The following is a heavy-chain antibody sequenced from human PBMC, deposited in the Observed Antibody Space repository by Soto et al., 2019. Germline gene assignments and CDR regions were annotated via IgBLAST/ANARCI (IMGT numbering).Heavy chain of an antibody. D-gene: IGHD6-6*01. Sequence: SETLSLTCAVCGGSFSGYYWSWIRQPPGKGLEWIGEINYSGSTNYNPSLKSRVTISVDTSKNQFSLKLSSVTAADTAVYYCARVRDSSSCHFDYWGQGTLVTVSS. J-gene: IGHJ4*02. V-gene: IGHV4-34*09. CDR1: GGSFSGYY. CDR2: INYSGST. CDR3: ARVRDSSSCHFDY.